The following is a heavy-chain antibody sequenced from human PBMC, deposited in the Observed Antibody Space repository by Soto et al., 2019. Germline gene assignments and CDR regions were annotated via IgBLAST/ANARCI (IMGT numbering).Heavy chain of an antibody. V-gene: IGHV4-34*01. CDR3: ARPSRRFFGGSGWFDP. Sequence: KTSETLSLTCAVYGGSFSGYYWSWIRQPPGKGLEWIGEINHSGSTNYNPSLKSRVTISVDTSKNQFSLKLSSVTAADTAVYYCARPSRRFFGGSGWFDPWGQGTLVTVSS. CDR1: GGSFSGYY. CDR2: INHSGST. D-gene: IGHD3-3*01. J-gene: IGHJ5*02.